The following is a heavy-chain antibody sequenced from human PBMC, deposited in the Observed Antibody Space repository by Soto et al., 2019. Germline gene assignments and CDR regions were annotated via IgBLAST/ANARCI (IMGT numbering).Heavy chain of an antibody. D-gene: IGHD4-17*01. CDR3: AKDRGALRWSEEHYYFDY. Sequence: PGGSLRLSCAASGLTFSSYGMHWVRQAPGKGLEWVAVIWYDGSNKYYADSVKGRFTISRDNSKNTLYPQMNSLRAEDTAVYYCAKDRGALRWSEEHYYFDYWGQGTLVTVPQ. V-gene: IGHV3-30*02. CDR1: GLTFSSYG. CDR2: IWYDGSNK. J-gene: IGHJ4*02.